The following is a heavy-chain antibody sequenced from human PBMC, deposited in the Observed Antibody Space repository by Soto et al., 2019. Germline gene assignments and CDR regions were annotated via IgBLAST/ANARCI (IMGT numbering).Heavy chain of an antibody. Sequence: SETLSLTCAVYGGSFSGYYWSWIRQPPGKGLEWIGEINHSGSTNYNPSLKSRVTISVDTSKNQFSLKLSSVTAADTAVYYCARPLVATVATSGYNWLHPWGPGVLVTVSS. D-gene: IGHD5-12*01. J-gene: IGHJ5*02. V-gene: IGHV4-34*01. CDR1: GGSFSGYY. CDR3: ARPLVATVATSGYNWLHP. CDR2: INHSGST.